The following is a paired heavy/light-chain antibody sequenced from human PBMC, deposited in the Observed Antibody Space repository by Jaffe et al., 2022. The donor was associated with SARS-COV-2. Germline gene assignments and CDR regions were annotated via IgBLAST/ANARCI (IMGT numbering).Light chain of an antibody. V-gene: IGKV1-5*03. CDR3: QQYDSYPWT. CDR1: QSISYW. J-gene: IGKJ1*01. Sequence: DIQMTQSPSTLSASVGDRITITCRASQSISYWLAWYQQRPGKAPKLLIYKTSSLQTGVPSRFSGSGSATEFTLTINSLQPDDFATYYCQQYDSYPWTFGQGTRVEI. CDR2: KTS.
Heavy chain of an antibody. CDR2: SSAYNGYT. Sequence: QVHLVQSGGEVKKPGASVKVSCKASGYTFPNFGINWVRQAPGQGLEWLGWSSAYNGYTHYVQKFQGRITMTTDTLTSTAYMELRNLTSDDTAVYFCARGVQTLYGSGTSNTPSFYYGMDVWGQGTTVTVS. D-gene: IGHD3-10*01. CDR3: ARGVQTLYGSGTSNTPSFYYGMDV. CDR1: GYTFPNFG. J-gene: IGHJ6*02. V-gene: IGHV1-18*01.